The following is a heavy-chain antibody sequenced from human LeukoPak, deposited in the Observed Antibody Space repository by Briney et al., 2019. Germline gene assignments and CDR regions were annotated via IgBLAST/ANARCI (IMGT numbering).Heavy chain of an antibody. V-gene: IGHV1-69*13. CDR3: ARDTAMVTSSFDI. J-gene: IGHJ3*02. CDR1: GGTFSSYA. D-gene: IGHD5-18*01. CDR2: IIPIFGTA. Sequence: PVKVSCKASGGTFSSYAISWVRQAPGQGLEWMGGIIPIFGTANYAQKFQGRVAITADESTSTAYMELSSLRSEDTAVYYCARDTAMVTSSFDIWGQGTMVTVSS.